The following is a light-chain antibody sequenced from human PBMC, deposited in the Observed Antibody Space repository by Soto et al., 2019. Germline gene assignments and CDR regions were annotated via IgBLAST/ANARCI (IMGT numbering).Light chain of an antibody. CDR2: TNN. Sequence: QAVVTQPPSASGTPGQRVTISCSGGISNIGTNTVNWYQQLPGTAPKLLIYTNNQRPSGVPDRVSGSKSGTSASLAISGLQSEDEADYFCAAWDDSLNGPVFGGGTRLTVL. V-gene: IGLV1-44*01. CDR3: AAWDDSLNGPV. J-gene: IGLJ2*01. CDR1: ISNIGTNT.